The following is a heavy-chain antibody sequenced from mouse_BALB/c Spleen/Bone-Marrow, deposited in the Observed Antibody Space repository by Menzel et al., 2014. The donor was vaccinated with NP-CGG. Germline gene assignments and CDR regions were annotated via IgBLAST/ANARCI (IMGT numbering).Heavy chain of an antibody. V-gene: IGHV7-3*02. CDR1: GFTFTDYY. Sequence: EVQLVESGGGLVQPGGSLRLSCATSGFTFTDYYMSWVRQTPGKALEWLGFIRNKANGYTADYSVSVKGRFTIFRDNSQNILYLQMNTLRAEDSATYYCARDENYDIYWYFDVWGAGTTVTVSS. CDR3: ARDENYDIYWYFDV. D-gene: IGHD1-1*01. CDR2: IRNKANGYTA. J-gene: IGHJ1*01.